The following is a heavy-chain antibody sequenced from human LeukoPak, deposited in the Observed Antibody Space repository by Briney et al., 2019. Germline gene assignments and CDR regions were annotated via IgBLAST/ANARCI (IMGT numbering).Heavy chain of an antibody. CDR1: GGTFSSYA. D-gene: IGHD5-24*01. CDR3: AGTDSFRRDGYNYGMDV. J-gene: IGHJ6*02. CDR2: IIPIFGTA. V-gene: IGHV1-69*13. Sequence: ASVKVSCKASGGTFSSYAISWVRQAPGQGLEWMGGIIPIFGTANYAQKFQGRVTITADESTSTAYMELSSLRSEDTAVYYSAGTDSFRRDGYNYGMDVWGQGTTVTVSS.